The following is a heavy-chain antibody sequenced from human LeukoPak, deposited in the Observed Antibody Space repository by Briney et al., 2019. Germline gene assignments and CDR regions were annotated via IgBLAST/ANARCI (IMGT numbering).Heavy chain of an antibody. CDR2: ISYDGSNK. V-gene: IGHV3-30*01. Sequence: GGSLRLSCAASGFTFSSYAMHWVRQAPGKGLEWVAVISYDGSNKYYADSVKGRFTISRDNSKNTLYLQMNSLRAEDTAVYYCARDQGFDFWSGLPDYWGQGTLVTVSS. J-gene: IGHJ4*02. CDR1: GFTFSSYA. D-gene: IGHD3-3*01. CDR3: ARDQGFDFWSGLPDY.